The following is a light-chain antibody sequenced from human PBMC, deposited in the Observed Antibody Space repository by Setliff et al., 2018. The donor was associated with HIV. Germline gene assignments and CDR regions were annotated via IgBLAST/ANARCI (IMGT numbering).Light chain of an antibody. Sequence: QSALTQPASVSGPPGQSIAISCTGTSSDIGSYNYVSWYQHHPGKAPGLIIYDVTNRPSGVSDRFSGSKSGNTASLTISGLQAEDEADYYCNTYISSTPNYVFGTGTKVTV. V-gene: IGLV2-14*01. CDR1: SSDIGSYNY. CDR3: NTYISSTPNYV. J-gene: IGLJ1*01. CDR2: DVT.